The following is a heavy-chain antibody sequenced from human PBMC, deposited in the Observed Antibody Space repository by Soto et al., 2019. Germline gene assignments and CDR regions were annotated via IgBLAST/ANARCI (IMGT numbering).Heavy chain of an antibody. J-gene: IGHJ4*02. CDR1: GYTFTSYA. CDR2: INAGNGNT. Sequence: QVQLVQSGAEEKKPGASVKVSCKASGYTFTSYAMHWVRQAPGQRLEWMGWINAGNGNTKYSQKFQGRVTITRDTSASTAYTELSSLRSEDTAVYYCARVTGWYFPDYWGQGTLVTVSS. CDR3: ARVTGWYFPDY. V-gene: IGHV1-3*05. D-gene: IGHD6-19*01.